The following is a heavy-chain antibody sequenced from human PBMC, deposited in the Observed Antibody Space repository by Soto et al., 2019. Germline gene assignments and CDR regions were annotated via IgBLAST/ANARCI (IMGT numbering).Heavy chain of an antibody. CDR3: ARDVCSGFRCPFDSGMDV. V-gene: IGHV1-3*02. CDR2: NNPGNGYT. Sequence: QLVQSGAEVKKPGASVKVSCKTSGYTFTNHAIHWVRQAPGQRLEWMGWNNPGNGYTKYSQAFRGRVAFTRDTSASIAYMELTSLTSDDMATYCCARDVCSGFRCPFDSGMDVWGQGTTVTVS. CDR1: GYTFTNHA. J-gene: IGHJ6*02. D-gene: IGHD2-15*01.